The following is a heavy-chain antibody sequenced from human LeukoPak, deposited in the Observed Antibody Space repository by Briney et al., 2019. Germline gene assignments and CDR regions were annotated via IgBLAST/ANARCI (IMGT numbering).Heavy chain of an antibody. CDR1: GFTFSSYA. Sequence: GGSLRLSCAASGFTFSSYAMHWVRQGPGKGLEWVAYIAHHGSNKYYADSVKGRFTTSRDNSKRTLYLQMNNLRADDTAVYYCAKDGSWSCTDWGQGALVTVSS. J-gene: IGHJ4*02. V-gene: IGHV3-30*02. D-gene: IGHD2-8*02. CDR3: AKDGSWSCTD. CDR2: IAHHGSNK.